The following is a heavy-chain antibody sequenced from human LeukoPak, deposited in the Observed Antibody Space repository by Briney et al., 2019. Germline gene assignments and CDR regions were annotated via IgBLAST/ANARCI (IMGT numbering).Heavy chain of an antibody. CDR2: INPNSGGT. J-gene: IGHJ6*03. Sequence: ASVKVSCKASGYTFTGYYMHWVRQAPGQGLEWMGWINPNSGGTNYAQKFQGRVTMTRDTSISTAYMELSRLRSDDTAVYYCASGAAYSSSIFHMDVWGKGTTVTVSS. CDR3: ASGAAYSSSIFHMDV. V-gene: IGHV1-2*02. D-gene: IGHD6-6*01. CDR1: GYTFTGYY.